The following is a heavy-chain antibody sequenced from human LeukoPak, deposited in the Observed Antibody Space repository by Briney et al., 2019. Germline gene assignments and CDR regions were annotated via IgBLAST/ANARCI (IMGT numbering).Heavy chain of an antibody. Sequence: GGSLRLSCAASGFTFSSYAMSWVRQAPGKGLEWVANIKQDGSEKYYVDSVKGRFTISRDNAKNSLYLQMNSLRAEDTAVYYCARDWEGVTDYWGQGTLVTVSS. CDR2: IKQDGSEK. D-gene: IGHD3-10*01. V-gene: IGHV3-7*01. CDR3: ARDWEGVTDY. CDR1: GFTFSSYA. J-gene: IGHJ4*02.